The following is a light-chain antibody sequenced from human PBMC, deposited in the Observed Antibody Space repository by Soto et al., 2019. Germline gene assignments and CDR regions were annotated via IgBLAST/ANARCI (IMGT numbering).Light chain of an antibody. V-gene: IGKV3-20*01. CDR3: QQYGNSPQT. CDR1: QTVSSSF. J-gene: IGKJ1*01. CDR2: AAS. Sequence: EIVLTQSPGTLSLSPGARSTLSGRASQTVSSSFLAWYQQTPGQAPRLLIYAASSRATGIPDRFSGSGSGTDFTLTISRLEPEDFAVYYCQQYGNSPQTFGQGTKVDIK.